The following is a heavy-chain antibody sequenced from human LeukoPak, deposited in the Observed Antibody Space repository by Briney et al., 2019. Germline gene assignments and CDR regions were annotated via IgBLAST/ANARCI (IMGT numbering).Heavy chain of an antibody. CDR3: ARVRRVPAAPIAFDI. J-gene: IGHJ3*02. Sequence: ASVKVSCKASGYTFTSYGISWVRQAPGQGLEWMGWISAYNGNTNYAQKLQGRVTMTTDTSTSTAYMELRSLRSDDTAVYYCARVRRVPAAPIAFDIWGQGTMVTVSS. V-gene: IGHV1-18*01. CDR2: ISAYNGNT. D-gene: IGHD2-2*01. CDR1: GYTFTSYG.